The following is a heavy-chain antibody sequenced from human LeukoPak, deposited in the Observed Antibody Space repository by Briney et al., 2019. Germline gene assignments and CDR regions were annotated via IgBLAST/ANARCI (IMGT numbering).Heavy chain of an antibody. V-gene: IGHV4-59*01. CDR3: ARVGYSYGTGYYFDY. CDR2: IYYTGAT. J-gene: IGHJ4*02. Sequence: PSETLSLTCTVSGGSISSYYWSWIRLPPGKGLEWIGYIYYTGATYYNPSLKSRVTISLDTSKNQFSLKLSSVTAADAAVYYCARVGYSYGTGYYFDYWGQGALVTVSS. CDR1: GGSISSYY. D-gene: IGHD5-18*01.